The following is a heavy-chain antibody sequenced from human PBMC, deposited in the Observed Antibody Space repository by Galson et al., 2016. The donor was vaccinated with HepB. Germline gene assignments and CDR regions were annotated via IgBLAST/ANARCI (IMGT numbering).Heavy chain of an antibody. V-gene: IGHV5-51*01. Sequence: QSGAEVKKPGESLRISCKGSGYDFPTFWLGWVRQLPGQGLEWMGIIYPEDSDTRYSPSLQGQVTISAATSINTASLQWDSLKPSDSGIHYCARPKPGDGYNWAYWGQGTTVTVSS. CDR1: GYDFPTFW. D-gene: IGHD5-24*01. J-gene: IGHJ4*02. CDR3: ARPKPGDGYNWAY. CDR2: IYPEDSDT.